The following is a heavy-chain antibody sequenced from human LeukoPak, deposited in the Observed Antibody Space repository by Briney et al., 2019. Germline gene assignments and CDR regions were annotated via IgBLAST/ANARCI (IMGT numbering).Heavy chain of an antibody. J-gene: IGHJ5*02. V-gene: IGHV4-59*01. Sequence: SETLSLTCTVSGGSISSYYWSWIRQPPGKGLEWIGYIYYSGSTNYNPSLKSRVTISVDTSKNQFSLKLSSVTAADAAVYYCARDLIGSYPPGRWFDPWGQGTLVTVSS. CDR3: ARDLIGSYPPGRWFDP. CDR2: IYYSGST. CDR1: GGSISSYY. D-gene: IGHD1-26*01.